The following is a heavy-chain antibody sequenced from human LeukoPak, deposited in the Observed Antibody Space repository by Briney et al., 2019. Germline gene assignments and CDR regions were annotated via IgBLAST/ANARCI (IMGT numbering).Heavy chain of an antibody. CDR2: MNPNSGNT. V-gene: IGHV1-8*01. CDR1: GYTFTSYD. Sequence: ASVKVFCKASGYTFTSYDINWVRQAPGQGLEWMGWMNPNSGNTGYAQKFQGRVTMTRNTSISTAYMELSSLRSEDTAVYYCARGPYSYDSSGAFDIWGQGTMVTVSS. J-gene: IGHJ3*02. CDR3: ARGPYSYDSSGAFDI. D-gene: IGHD3-22*01.